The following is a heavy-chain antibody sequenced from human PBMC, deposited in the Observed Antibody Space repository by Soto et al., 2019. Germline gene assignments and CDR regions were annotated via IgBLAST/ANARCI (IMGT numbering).Heavy chain of an antibody. J-gene: IGHJ4*02. D-gene: IGHD3-22*01. Sequence: QVQLVESGGGVVQPGTSLKLSCAASGFTFDDFGFHWVRQAPGKGLEWVATLSYDGSHEYYADSVKGRFTISRDNIKITLYLQMNSLKTEDTAMYYCAKEMFPRTVLDSSSPWGDYWGQGTLVTVSS. V-gene: IGHV3-30*18. CDR1: GFTFDDFG. CDR2: LSYDGSHE. CDR3: AKEMFPRTVLDSSSPWGDY.